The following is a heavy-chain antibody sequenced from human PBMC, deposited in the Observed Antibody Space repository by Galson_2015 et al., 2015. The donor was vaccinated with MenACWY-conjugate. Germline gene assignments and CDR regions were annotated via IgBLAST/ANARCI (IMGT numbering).Heavy chain of an antibody. CDR2: INSDVVST. V-gene: IGHV3-74*01. CDR1: GFNFNIYW. CDR3: VALSGSSLGDY. J-gene: IGHJ4*02. D-gene: IGHD1-26*01. Sequence: SLRLSCAASGFNFNIYWMHWVRHAPGKGLMWVSHINSDVVSTSYADSVKGRFSISRDNAKSTLYLQMNNLRAEDTAVYYCVALSGSSLGDYWGQGTLVTASS.